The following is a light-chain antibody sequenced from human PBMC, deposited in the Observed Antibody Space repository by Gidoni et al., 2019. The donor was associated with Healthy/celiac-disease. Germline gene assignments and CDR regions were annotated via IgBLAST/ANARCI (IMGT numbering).Light chain of an antibody. CDR3: QQYNNWPPYT. CDR2: GAS. Sequence: EIVMTQSPATLSVSPGERATLSCRASQSVSSNLAWYQQNPGQAPRLLIYGASTSATGIPARFSGSGSGTEFTLTISSLQSEDFAVYYCQQYNNWPPYTFXQXTKLEIK. CDR1: QSVSSN. V-gene: IGKV3D-15*01. J-gene: IGKJ2*01.